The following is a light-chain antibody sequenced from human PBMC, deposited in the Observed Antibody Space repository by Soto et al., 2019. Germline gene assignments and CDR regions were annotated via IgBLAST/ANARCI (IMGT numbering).Light chain of an antibody. CDR1: SSDVGGYKF. Sequence: QSVLTQPASVSGSPGQSITISCTGTSSDVGGYKFVSWYQQHPSKAPKLMIYEVSNRPSRVSNRFSGSKSGNTASLTISGLQTEDEADYYCGSYTSSSTYVFGTGSKVTVL. V-gene: IGLV2-14*01. J-gene: IGLJ1*01. CDR3: GSYTSSSTYV. CDR2: EVS.